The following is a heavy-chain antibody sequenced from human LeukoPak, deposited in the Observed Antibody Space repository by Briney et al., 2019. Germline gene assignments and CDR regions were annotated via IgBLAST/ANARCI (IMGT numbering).Heavy chain of an antibody. V-gene: IGHV4-39*01. Sequence: SETLSLTCTVSGYSISSSYYWGWIRQPPGKGLEWIGSIYYSGSTYYNPSLKSRVTISVDTSKNQFSLKLSSVTAADTAVYYCARRAKSGWYGPYYYMDVWGKGTTVTVSS. J-gene: IGHJ6*03. CDR3: ARRAKSGWYGPYYYMDV. D-gene: IGHD6-19*01. CDR2: IYYSGST. CDR1: GYSISSSYY.